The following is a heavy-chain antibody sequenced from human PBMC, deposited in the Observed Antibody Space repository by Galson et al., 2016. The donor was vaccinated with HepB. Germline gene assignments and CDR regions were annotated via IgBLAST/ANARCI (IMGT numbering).Heavy chain of an antibody. J-gene: IGHJ4*02. V-gene: IGHV3-30*03. CDR1: GFTFSTFV. Sequence: SLRLSCATSGFTFSTFVMHWVRQTPGKGLEWVATISCYGGDTKDYADSVKGRFTISRDNAKNSVYLQMSSRRVEDTARYFCARDTLYSSAWKGLDYWGQGSLVTVSS. D-gene: IGHD6-19*01. CDR2: ISCYGGDTK. CDR3: ARDTLYSSAWKGLDY.